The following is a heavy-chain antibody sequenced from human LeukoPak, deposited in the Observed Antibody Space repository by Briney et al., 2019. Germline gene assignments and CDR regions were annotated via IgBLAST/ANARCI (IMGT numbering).Heavy chain of an antibody. J-gene: IGHJ6*03. V-gene: IGHV4-38-2*01. Sequence: PGETLTLPCAVSGYPISSGHYWGSIRPPPGTGLEWLDSTYHSGTAYYNATLKSRITIAVDTSKNHFSLNLSSVTAADTDVYYCAKLKKDFSHCYYYYMDVCGKGTLVTVSS. CDR1: GYPISSGHY. D-gene: IGHD2-15*01. CDR3: AKLKKDFSHCYYYYMDV. CDR2: TYHSGTA.